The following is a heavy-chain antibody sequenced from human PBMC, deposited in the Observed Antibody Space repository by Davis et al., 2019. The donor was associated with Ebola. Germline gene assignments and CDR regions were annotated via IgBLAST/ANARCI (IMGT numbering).Heavy chain of an antibody. D-gene: IGHD5-12*01. CDR3: TRGWLRGWFDP. V-gene: IGHV6-1*01. Sequence: HSQTLSLTCAISGDSVSINSAGWNWIRQSPSRGLERLGRTYYNSKWYSDYAASVKGRITINPDTSGNQFYLQLNSVTPEDTAVYYCTRGWLRGWFDPWGQGTLVTVSS. J-gene: IGHJ5*02. CDR1: GDSVSINSAG. CDR2: TYYNSKWYS.